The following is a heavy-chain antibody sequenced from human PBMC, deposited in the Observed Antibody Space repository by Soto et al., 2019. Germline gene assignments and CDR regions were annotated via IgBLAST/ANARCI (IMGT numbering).Heavy chain of an antibody. J-gene: IGHJ4*02. CDR3: ASSRVVTTYFDY. CDR2: INHSGST. CDR1: GGSFSGYY. D-gene: IGHD2-21*02. V-gene: IGHV4-34*01. Sequence: PSETLSLTCAVYGGSFSGYYWSWIRQPPGKGLEWIGEINHSGSTNYNPSLKSRVTISVDTSKNQFSLKLNSVTAADTAVYYCASSRVVTTYFDYWGQGTRVTVSS.